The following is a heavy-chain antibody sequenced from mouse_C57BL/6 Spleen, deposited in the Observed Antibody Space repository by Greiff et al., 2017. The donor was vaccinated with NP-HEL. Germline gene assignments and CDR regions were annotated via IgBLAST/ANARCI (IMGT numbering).Heavy chain of an antibody. Sequence: QVQLKESGAELVRPGTSVKLSCKASGYTFTSYWMHWVKQRPGQGLEWIGVIDPSDSYTNYNQKFKGKATLTVDTSSSTAYMQLSSLTSEDSAVYYCARPDSSGPSWFAYWGQGTLVTVSA. V-gene: IGHV1-59*01. CDR2: IDPSDSYT. D-gene: IGHD3-2*02. CDR1: GYTFTSYW. J-gene: IGHJ3*01. CDR3: ARPDSSGPSWFAY.